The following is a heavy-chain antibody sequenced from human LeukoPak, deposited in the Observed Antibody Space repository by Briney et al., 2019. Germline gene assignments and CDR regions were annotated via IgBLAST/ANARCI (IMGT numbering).Heavy chain of an antibody. CDR1: GFTVSSYY. CDR2: IYSGGST. D-gene: IGHD6-13*01. V-gene: IGHV3-53*01. J-gene: IGHJ4*02. CDR3: ARSLAEAGTGDFGY. Sequence: GGSLRLSCAASGFTVSSYYMTWIRQAPGKGLEWVSVIYSGGSTYYADSVKGRFTISRDNSKNTLYLHMNSLRAEDTAVYYCARSLAEAGTGDFGYWGQGSLVTVSS.